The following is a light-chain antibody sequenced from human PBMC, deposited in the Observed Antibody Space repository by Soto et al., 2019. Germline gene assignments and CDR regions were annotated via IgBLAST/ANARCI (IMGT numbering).Light chain of an antibody. CDR3: GAWNGGLSAFV. CDR1: SSNMGNSF. CDR2: DNN. J-gene: IGLJ1*01. Sequence: QSVLTQPPSVSAAPGRTVTISCSGSSSNMGNSFVSWYQQLPGAAPRLLIYDNNERPSGIPDRFSGSKSGTSATLGITGLQTGDEADYYCGAWNGGLSAFVFGTGTKVTVL. V-gene: IGLV1-51*01.